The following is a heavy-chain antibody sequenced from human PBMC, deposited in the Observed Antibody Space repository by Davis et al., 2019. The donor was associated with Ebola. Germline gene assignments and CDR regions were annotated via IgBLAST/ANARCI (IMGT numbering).Heavy chain of an antibody. J-gene: IGHJ4*02. CDR3: ARARGITMVRGVILGIYYFDY. Sequence: GGSLRLSCAASGFTFSSYWMSWVRQAPGKGLEWVANIKQDGSEKYYVDSVKGRFTISRDNAKNSLYLQMNSLRAEDTAVYYCARARGITMVRGVILGIYYFDYWGQGTLVTVSS. D-gene: IGHD3-10*01. V-gene: IGHV3-7*03. CDR2: IKQDGSEK. CDR1: GFTFSSYW.